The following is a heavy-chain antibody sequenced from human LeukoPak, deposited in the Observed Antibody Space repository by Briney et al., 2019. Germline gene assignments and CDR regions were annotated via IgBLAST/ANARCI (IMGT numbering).Heavy chain of an antibody. CDR1: GGSISSYY. CDR3: ARWSSGYYNYFDY. Sequence: SETLSLTCTVSGGSISSYYWSWIRQPPGKGLEWIGYIYYSGSTNYNPSLKSRVTISVDTSKNQFSLKLSSVTAADTAVYYCARWSSGYYNYFDYWGQGTLVTVSS. D-gene: IGHD3-22*01. V-gene: IGHV4-59*01. J-gene: IGHJ4*02. CDR2: IYYSGST.